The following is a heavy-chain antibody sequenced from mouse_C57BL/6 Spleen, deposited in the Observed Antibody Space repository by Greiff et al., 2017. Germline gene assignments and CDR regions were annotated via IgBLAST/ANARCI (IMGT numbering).Heavy chain of an antibody. CDR2: IDPETGGT. CDR3: TSGAYYSNYRTLY. D-gene: IGHD2-5*01. Sequence: QVQLQQSGAELVRPGASVTLSCKASGYTFTDYEMHWVKQTPVHGLEWIGAIDPETGGTAYNQKFKGKAILTADKSSSTAYMELRSLTSEDSAVYYCTSGAYYSNYRTLYWGQGTLVTVSA. J-gene: IGHJ3*01. V-gene: IGHV1-15*01. CDR1: GYTFTDYE.